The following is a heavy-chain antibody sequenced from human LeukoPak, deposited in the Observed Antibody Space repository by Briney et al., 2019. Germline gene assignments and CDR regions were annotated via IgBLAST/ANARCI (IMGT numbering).Heavy chain of an antibody. D-gene: IGHD3-22*01. CDR3: ARTYYYDSSLWDY. Sequence: SLXLSXXXXGFTFSDYYMSWIRQAPGKGLEWVSYISSSGSTIYYADSVKGRFTISRDNAKNSLYLQMNSLRAEDTAVYYCARTYYYDSSLWDYWGQGTLVTVSS. CDR2: ISSSGSTI. J-gene: IGHJ4*02. CDR1: GFTFSDYY. V-gene: IGHV3-11*01.